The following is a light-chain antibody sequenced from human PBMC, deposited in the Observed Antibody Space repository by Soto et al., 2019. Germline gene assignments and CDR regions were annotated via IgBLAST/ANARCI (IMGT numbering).Light chain of an antibody. CDR1: QSVDKH. J-gene: IGKJ4*02. CDR3: QQTYGYPPT. V-gene: IGKV1-39*01. CDR2: AAS. Sequence: DMQMTQSPSSLSASVGDRVTITCRSIQSVDKHLNWYQQKLGKAPKLLXFAASSLQFGVPSRFSGSGSGTDFLLTISSLELEDFAPYYCQQTYGYPPTFGRGTKVDIK.